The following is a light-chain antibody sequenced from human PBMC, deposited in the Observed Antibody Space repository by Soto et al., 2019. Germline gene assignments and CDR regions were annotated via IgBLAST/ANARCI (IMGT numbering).Light chain of an antibody. CDR2: DDN. Sequence: QSVMTQPPSVSAAPGQKVTISCSGSSSNIGGNSVSWYQQLPGTAPKLLIYDDNKRPSGIPDRFSGSKSGTSATLGITGFQTGDEADYYCGSYGGRDDMIFGGGTKLTVL. CDR3: GSYGGRDDMI. J-gene: IGLJ2*01. V-gene: IGLV1-51*01. CDR1: SSNIGGNS.